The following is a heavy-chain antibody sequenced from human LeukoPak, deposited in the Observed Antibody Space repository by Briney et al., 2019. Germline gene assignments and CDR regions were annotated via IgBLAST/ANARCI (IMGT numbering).Heavy chain of an antibody. Sequence: VASVKVSCKASGGTFSSYAISWVRQAPGQGLEWMGGIIPIFVTANYAQKFQGRVTITADESTSTAYMELSSLRSEDTAVYYCARGARGYSYDDAFDIWGQGTMVTVSS. CDR2: IIPIFVTA. CDR3: ARGARGYSYDDAFDI. V-gene: IGHV1-69*01. CDR1: GGTFSSYA. J-gene: IGHJ3*02. D-gene: IGHD5-18*01.